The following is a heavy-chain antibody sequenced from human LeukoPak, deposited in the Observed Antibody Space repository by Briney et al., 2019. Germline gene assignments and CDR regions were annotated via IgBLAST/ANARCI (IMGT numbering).Heavy chain of an antibody. CDR3: ARRIVVAGGRGNYFDY. CDR2: IYSGGDT. Sequence: GGSLRLSCAASGFTVSSNYMNWVRQAPGKGLEWVSVIYSGGDTYYADAVKGRFTISRDDSKYTLYLQMNSLRAEDTAVYYCARRIVVAGGRGNYFDYWGQGTLVTVSS. D-gene: IGHD6-19*01. J-gene: IGHJ4*02. V-gene: IGHV3-53*01. CDR1: GFTVSSNY.